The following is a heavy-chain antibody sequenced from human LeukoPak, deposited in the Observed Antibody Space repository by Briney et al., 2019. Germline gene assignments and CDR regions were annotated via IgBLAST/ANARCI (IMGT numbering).Heavy chain of an antibody. Sequence: SVKVSCKASGGTFSSYAISWVRQAPGQGLEWMGGIIPNFGTPHLAQNFQDRVTITADESTSTVYMEMRSLTSEDTAIFYCATRDADYEYYFDYWGQGTLVTVSS. D-gene: IGHD4-17*01. CDR1: GGTFSSYA. CDR3: ATRDADYEYYFDY. CDR2: IIPNFGTP. J-gene: IGHJ4*02. V-gene: IGHV1-69*13.